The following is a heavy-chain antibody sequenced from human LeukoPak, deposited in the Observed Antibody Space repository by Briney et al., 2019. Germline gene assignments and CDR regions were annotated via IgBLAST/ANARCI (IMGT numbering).Heavy chain of an antibody. CDR3: ASWEWLVPTFDC. V-gene: IGHV4-39*07. CDR1: GGSISSSSYY. Sequence: PSETLSLTCTVSGGSISSSSYYWGWIRQPPGKGLEWIGSIYYSGSTYYNPSLKSRVTISVDTSKNQFSLKLSSVTAADTAVYYCASWEWLVPTFDCWGQGTLVTVSS. CDR2: IYYSGST. D-gene: IGHD6-19*01. J-gene: IGHJ4*02.